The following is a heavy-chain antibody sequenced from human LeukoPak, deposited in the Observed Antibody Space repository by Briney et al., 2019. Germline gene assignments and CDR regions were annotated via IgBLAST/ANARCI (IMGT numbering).Heavy chain of an antibody. J-gene: IGHJ4*02. CDR1: GFTFSSYA. CDR2: IRYDGSNK. V-gene: IGHV3-30*02. Sequence: PGGSLRLSCAASGFTFSSYAMYWVRQTPGKGLEWVALIRYDGSNKYYTDSVKGRFTISRDNSKNTLYLQMNSLRAEDTAVYYCAKVSRWLPKNNYFDYWGQGTLVTVSS. CDR3: AKVSRWLPKNNYFDY. D-gene: IGHD5-24*01.